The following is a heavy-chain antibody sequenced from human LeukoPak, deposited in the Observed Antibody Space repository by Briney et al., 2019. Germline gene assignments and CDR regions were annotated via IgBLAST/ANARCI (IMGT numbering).Heavy chain of an antibody. CDR2: INHSGST. D-gene: IGHD6-19*01. V-gene: IGHV4-34*01. Sequence: SETLSLTCAVYGGSFSGYYWSWIRQPPGKGLEWIGEINHSGSTNYNPSLKSRVTISVDTSKNQFSLKPSSVTAADTAVYYCASLKRVAGPYFDYWGQGTLVTVSS. CDR3: ASLKRVAGPYFDY. J-gene: IGHJ4*02. CDR1: GGSFSGYY.